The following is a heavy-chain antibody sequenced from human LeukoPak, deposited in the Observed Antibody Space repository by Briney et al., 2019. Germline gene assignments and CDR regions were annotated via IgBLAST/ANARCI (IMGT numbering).Heavy chain of an antibody. Sequence: GGSLRLSCAPSRFTFSSYAMTWVRQAPGKGLEWVSAIGSSGNIFYADSVKGRFTISRDNSESMLFLRMDRLRVEDTAVYYCARGTSWINPYYYMDIWGTGTTVTVSS. CDR2: IGSSGNI. D-gene: IGHD1-14*01. CDR3: ARGTSWINPYYYMDI. V-gene: IGHV3-23*01. J-gene: IGHJ6*03. CDR1: RFTFSSYA.